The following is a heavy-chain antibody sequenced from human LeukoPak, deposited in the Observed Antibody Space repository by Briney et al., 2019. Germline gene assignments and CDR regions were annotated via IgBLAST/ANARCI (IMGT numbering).Heavy chain of an antibody. J-gene: IGHJ6*02. V-gene: IGHV3-20*04. D-gene: IGHD6-19*01. CDR1: GFKFDDYG. CDR2: INWNGGST. Sequence: PGGSLRLSCAASGFKFDDYGMSWVRQAPGKGLEWVSSINWNGGSTGYADSVKGRFTISRDNAKKSLYLQMNSLRDEDTALYYCARGGRAVAGVRFYYNGMDVWGQGTTATVSS. CDR3: ARGGRAVAGVRFYYNGMDV.